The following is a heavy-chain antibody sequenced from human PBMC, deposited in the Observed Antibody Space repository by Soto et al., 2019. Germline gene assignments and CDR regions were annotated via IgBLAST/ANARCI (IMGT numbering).Heavy chain of an antibody. CDR2: ISKSDYT. Sequence: GGSLRLSCTVSGFAFNNYGINWVRQAPGKGLEWVSSISKSDYTYYSDSVKGRFTISRDNAKNSVSLQMNTLRVEDTAVYYCAREDSIIIPAVSDFWGQGTQVTVSS. CDR3: AREDSIIIPAVSDF. D-gene: IGHD2-2*01. J-gene: IGHJ4*02. CDR1: GFAFNNYG. V-gene: IGHV3-21*01.